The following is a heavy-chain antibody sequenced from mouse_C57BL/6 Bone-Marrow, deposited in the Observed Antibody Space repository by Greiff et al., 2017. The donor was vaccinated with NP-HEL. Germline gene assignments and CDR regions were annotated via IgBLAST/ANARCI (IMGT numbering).Heavy chain of an antibody. CDR2: IYPGSGST. V-gene: IGHV1-55*01. CDR1: GYTFTSYW. J-gene: IGHJ3*01. D-gene: IGHD1-1*01. CDR3: ARSTVVAPWFAY. Sequence: QVQLKQPGAELVKPGASVKMSCKASGYTFTSYWITWVKQRPGQGLEWIGDIYPGSGSTNYNEKFKSKATLTVDTSSSTAYMQLSSLTSEDSAVYYCARSTVVAPWFAYWGQGTLVTVSA.